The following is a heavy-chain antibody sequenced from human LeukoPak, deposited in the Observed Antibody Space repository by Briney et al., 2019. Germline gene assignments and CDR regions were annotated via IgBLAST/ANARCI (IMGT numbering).Heavy chain of an antibody. Sequence: GGSLRLSCAASGFTVSSNYMSWVRQAPGKGLEWVSVIYSGGSTHYADSVKGRFTISRDNSKNTLYLQMNSLRAEDTALYYCAREAAGANDYWGQGTLVTVSS. J-gene: IGHJ4*02. V-gene: IGHV3-66*01. CDR3: AREAAGANDY. CDR1: GFTVSSNY. CDR2: IYSGGST. D-gene: IGHD6-13*01.